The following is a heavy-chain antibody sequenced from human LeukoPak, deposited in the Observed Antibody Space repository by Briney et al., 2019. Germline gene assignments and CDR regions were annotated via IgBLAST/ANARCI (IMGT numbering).Heavy chain of an antibody. J-gene: IGHJ5*02. Sequence: PSETLSLTCTVSGGSISSYYWSWIRQPAGKGLEWIGRIYTSGSTNYNLSLKSRVTMSVDTSKNQFSLKLSSVTAADTAVYYCARDPLPIAARGYNWFDPWGQGTLVTVSS. CDR3: ARDPLPIAARGYNWFDP. CDR2: IYTSGST. V-gene: IGHV4-4*07. CDR1: GGSISSYY. D-gene: IGHD6-6*01.